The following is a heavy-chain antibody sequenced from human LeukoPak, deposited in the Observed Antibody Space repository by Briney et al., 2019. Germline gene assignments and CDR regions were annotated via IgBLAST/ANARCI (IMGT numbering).Heavy chain of an antibody. D-gene: IGHD1-26*01. Sequence: SETLSLTCTVSGDSISSSNYFWGWIRQPPGKGLEWIVEISYSGNTYYNPSLKSRVTISMDTSKNQFSLNLNSVTASDTTVYYCARHRYRSGSDWIDPWGQGTLVTVSS. V-gene: IGHV4-39*01. CDR1: GDSISSSNYF. CDR3: ARHRYRSGSDWIDP. CDR2: ISYSGNT. J-gene: IGHJ5*02.